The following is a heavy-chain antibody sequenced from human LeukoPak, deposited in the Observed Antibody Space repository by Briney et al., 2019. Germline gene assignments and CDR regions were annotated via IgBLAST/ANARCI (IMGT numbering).Heavy chain of an antibody. J-gene: IGHJ4*02. D-gene: IGHD3-10*01. CDR2: MNPNNGNT. V-gene: IGHV1-8*01. CDR1: GFTFTSYD. CDR3: ARVGDQLLSAPYYFDY. Sequence: ASEKVSCKASGFTFTSYDINWVRQASGQGLEWLGWMNPNNGNTGYAQKFQGRVTMTRDTSISTAYMELRGLRSDDTAVYYCARVGDQLLSAPYYFDYWGQGTLVTVSS.